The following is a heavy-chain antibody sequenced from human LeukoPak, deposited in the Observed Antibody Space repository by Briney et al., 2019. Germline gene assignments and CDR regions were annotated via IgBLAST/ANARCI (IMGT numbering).Heavy chain of an antibody. J-gene: IGHJ4*02. D-gene: IGHD3-10*01. V-gene: IGHV1-69*05. Sequence: SVKVSCKASGGTFSSYAISWVRQAPGQGLEWMGRIIPIFGTANYAQKFQGRVTITTDESTSTAYMELSSLRSEDTAVYYCARVGFGEPNLYFDYWGQGTLVTVSS. CDR3: ARVGFGEPNLYFDY. CDR1: GGTFSSYA. CDR2: IIPIFGTA.